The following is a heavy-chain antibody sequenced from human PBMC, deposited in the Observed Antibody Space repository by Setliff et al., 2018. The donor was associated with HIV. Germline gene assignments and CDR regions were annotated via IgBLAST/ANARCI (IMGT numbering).Heavy chain of an antibody. CDR2: IIPILGIA. D-gene: IGHD5-12*01. CDR3: ASAGAWQRNALDI. CDR1: GYTFTGYY. V-gene: IGHV1-2*02. Sequence: GASVKVSCKASGYTFTGYYMHWVRQAPGQGLEWMGWIIPILGIANYAQKFQGRVAMTRDTSTSTVYMELSSLRSEDTAVYYCASAGAWQRNALDIWGQGTMVTVSS. J-gene: IGHJ3*02.